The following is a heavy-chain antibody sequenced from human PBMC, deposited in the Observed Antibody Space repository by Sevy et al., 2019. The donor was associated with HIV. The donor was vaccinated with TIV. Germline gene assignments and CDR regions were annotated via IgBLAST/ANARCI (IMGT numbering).Heavy chain of an antibody. J-gene: IGHJ4*02. V-gene: IGHV3-30*02. D-gene: IGHD2-21*01. CDR3: VKEGGGEGGDH. Sequence: GGSLRLSCAASGFSFSSYGMYWVRQAPGKGLEWMSYIQYDGSNKDYADSVKGRFTISRDNSKNTLYLQMNSLRVEDRAVFYCVKEGGGEGGDHWGQGTLVTVSS. CDR1: GFSFSSYG. CDR2: IQYDGSNK.